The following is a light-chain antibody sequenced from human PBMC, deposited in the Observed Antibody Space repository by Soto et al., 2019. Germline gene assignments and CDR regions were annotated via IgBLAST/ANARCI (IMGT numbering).Light chain of an antibody. CDR2: EVN. V-gene: IGLV2-23*02. CDR1: SSNVGSYKL. J-gene: IGLJ1*01. Sequence: QSALTQPASVSGSPGQSITISCTGTSSNVGSYKLVSWYQQHPGKAPKLMIFEVNKRPSGVSNRFSGSKSGNTASLTISGXXXXXXXXXYCCSSGGSPTYVFGTGTKLTVL. CDR3: CSSGGSPTYV.